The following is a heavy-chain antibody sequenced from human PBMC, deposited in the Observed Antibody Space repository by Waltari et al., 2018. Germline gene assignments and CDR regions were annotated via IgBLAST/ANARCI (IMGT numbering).Heavy chain of an antibody. CDR3: ARAWFNSGFDY. Sequence: QVQLVQSGAEVKRPGASVKVSCKASGYTFTGNYIHWVRQAPGQGLEWMGWNHTNSGATDDAQKFQGRVTMTLDTSITTVYMELGWLGSEDTAIYYCARAWFNSGFDYWGQGSLVAVSS. J-gene: IGHJ4*02. D-gene: IGHD1-26*01. CDR2: NHTNSGAT. V-gene: IGHV1-2*02. CDR1: GYTFTGNY.